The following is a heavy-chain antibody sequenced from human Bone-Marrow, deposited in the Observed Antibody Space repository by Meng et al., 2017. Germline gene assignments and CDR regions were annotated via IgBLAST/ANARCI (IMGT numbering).Heavy chain of an antibody. CDR2: ISYDGSNK. V-gene: IGHV3-30*04. CDR1: GFTFSSYA. Sequence: GESLKISCAASGFTFSSYAMHWVRQAPGKGLEWVAVISYDGSNKYYADSVQGRFTISRDNSKNTLYLQMNSLRAEDTAVYYCARASSSWYPYYLDYWGQGTLVTVSS. CDR3: ARASSSWYPYYLDY. J-gene: IGHJ4*02. D-gene: IGHD6-13*01.